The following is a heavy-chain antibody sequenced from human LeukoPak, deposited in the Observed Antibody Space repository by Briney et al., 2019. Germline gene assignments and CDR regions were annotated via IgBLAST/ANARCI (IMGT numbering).Heavy chain of an antibody. CDR1: GGSFSGYY. CDR3: ARANYDCWSGDPEGFDY. V-gene: IGHV4-34*01. J-gene: IGHJ4*02. CDR2: INHSGST. D-gene: IGHD3-3*01. Sequence: SETLSLTCAVYGGSFSGYYWSWIRQPPGKGLEWIGEINHSGSTNYNPSLKSRVTISVDTSKNQFSLKLSSVTAADTAVYYCARANYDCWSGDPEGFDYWGQGTLVTVSS.